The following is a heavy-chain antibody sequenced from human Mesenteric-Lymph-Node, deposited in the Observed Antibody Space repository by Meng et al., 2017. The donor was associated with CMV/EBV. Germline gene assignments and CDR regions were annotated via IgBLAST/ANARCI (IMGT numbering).Heavy chain of an antibody. CDR3: ARRQRLGTSVWSSPDVFDI. D-gene: IGHD6-19*01. V-gene: IGHV5-51*01. Sequence: GESLKISCQGSEYRFSNYWIGWVRQVPGKGLECMGIIYPGDSDTRYGPSFQGQVTISVDKSVNTAYLQWSSLKASDTAMYYCARRQRLGTSVWSSPDVFDIWGQGTMVTVSS. CDR1: EYRFSNYW. J-gene: IGHJ3*02. CDR2: IYPGDSDT.